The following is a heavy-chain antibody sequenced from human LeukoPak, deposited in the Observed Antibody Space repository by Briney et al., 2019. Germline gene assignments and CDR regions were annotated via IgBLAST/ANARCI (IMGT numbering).Heavy chain of an antibody. Sequence: PGGSLRLSCAASGFTFSSYEMNWVRQAPGKGLEWVSFISTSSSYIYYADSVKGRFTISRDNAKNSLYLQMSSLRAEDTAVYYCARDHDWDYMDVWGKGTTVTVSS. CDR1: GFTFSSYE. J-gene: IGHJ6*03. CDR2: ISTSSSYI. D-gene: IGHD3-9*01. V-gene: IGHV3-21*01. CDR3: ARDHDWDYMDV.